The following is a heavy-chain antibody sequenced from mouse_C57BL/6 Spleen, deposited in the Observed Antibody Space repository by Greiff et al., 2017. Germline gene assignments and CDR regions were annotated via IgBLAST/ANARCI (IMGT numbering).Heavy chain of an antibody. V-gene: IGHV1-82*01. J-gene: IGHJ1*03. CDR3: ARGKGWYFDV. CDR2: IYPGDGDT. CDR1: GYAFSSSW. Sequence: QVQLQQSGPELVKPGASVKISCKASGYAFSSSWMNWVKQRPGQGLEWIGRIYPGDGDTNYNGKFKGKATLTADKSSSTAYMQLSSLTSEDSAVYFCARGKGWYFDVWGTGTTVTVSA.